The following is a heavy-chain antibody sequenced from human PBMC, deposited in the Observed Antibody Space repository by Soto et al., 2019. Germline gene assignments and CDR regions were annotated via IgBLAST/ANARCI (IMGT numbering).Heavy chain of an antibody. CDR2: ISSSSDTA. CDR3: TREVEWAWRESGSYFEPDWFDP. V-gene: IGHV3-48*02. J-gene: IGHJ5*02. D-gene: IGHD1-26*01. Sequence: EVQLVESGGGLVQPGGSLRLSCAASGFTFSYYNMNWLRQAPGKGLEWVSYISSSSDTAYYADSVKGRFNISRDNAKNLLYLQLNSLSDADTAVYYCTREVEWAWRESGSYFEPDWFDPWGQGTLVTVCS. CDR1: GFTFSYYN.